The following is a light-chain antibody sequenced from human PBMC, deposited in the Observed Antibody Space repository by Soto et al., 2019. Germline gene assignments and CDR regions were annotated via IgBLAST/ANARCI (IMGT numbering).Light chain of an antibody. V-gene: IGLV2-14*01. CDR2: DVR. J-gene: IGLJ1*01. CDR3: SSYTSISTYV. Sequence: QSALTQPASVSGPPGQSITISCTGTSSDVGGYNYVSWYQQHPGKAPKLMIYDVRNRPSGVSNRFSGSKSVNTASLTISGLQAEDEADYYCSSYTSISTYVFGTGNKVTVL. CDR1: SSDVGGYNY.